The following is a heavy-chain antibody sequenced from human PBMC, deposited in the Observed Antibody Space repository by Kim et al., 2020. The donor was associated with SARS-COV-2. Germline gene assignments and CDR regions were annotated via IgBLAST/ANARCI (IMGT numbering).Heavy chain of an antibody. D-gene: IGHD6-19*01. CDR3: ASLDSSGWYYFDY. Sequence: SETLSLTCTVSGFSISSGYYWGWIRQPPGKGLEWIGIIYHSGRIYYNPSLKSRVTISVDTSKNRFSLKLSSLTAADTALYYCASLDSSGWYYFDYWGQGT. J-gene: IGHJ4*02. CDR1: GFSISSGYY. V-gene: IGHV4-38-2*02. CDR2: IYHSGRI.